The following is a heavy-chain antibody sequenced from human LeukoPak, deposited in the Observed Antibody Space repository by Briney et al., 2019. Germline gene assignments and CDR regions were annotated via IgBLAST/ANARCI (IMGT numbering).Heavy chain of an antibody. CDR2: LAGDGVNI. J-gene: IGHJ4*02. Sequence: PGGSLRLSCAASGFTSSIYGMHWVRQAPGKGLEWVALLAGDGVNIFYADSVKGRFTISRDNSKNTLYLQMNSLRPEDTAVYYCAKAAVYSNRWTPFDDWGQGTLVTVSS. V-gene: IGHV3-30*18. CDR1: GFTSSIYG. D-gene: IGHD2/OR15-2a*01. CDR3: AKAAVYSNRWTPFDD.